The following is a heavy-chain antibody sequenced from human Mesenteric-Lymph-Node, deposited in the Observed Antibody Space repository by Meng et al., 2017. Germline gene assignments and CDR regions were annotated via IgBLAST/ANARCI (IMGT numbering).Heavy chain of an antibody. Sequence: EVKLVESGGGLVQPGGSLRLSCAASGFTVSTNHMGWVRQAPGKGLDWISVIYISGSTYYADSVKGRFTISRDNSKNTLYLQMNSLRAEDTSVYYCARVMVRYYIDYWGQGTLVTVAS. J-gene: IGHJ4*02. V-gene: IGHV3-66*02. CDR1: GFTVSTNH. D-gene: IGHD5-18*01. CDR2: IYISGST. CDR3: ARVMVRYYIDY.